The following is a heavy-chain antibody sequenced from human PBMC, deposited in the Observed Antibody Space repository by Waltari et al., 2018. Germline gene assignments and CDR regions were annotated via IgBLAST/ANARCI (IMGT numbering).Heavy chain of an antibody. V-gene: IGHV4-59*02. D-gene: IGHD5-12*01. CDR3: AREGGNSVYADFRYFDY. Sequence: QVQLQESGPGLVRPSDTLSLTCTVYGGSVSSLYWGWFRQPPGKGLVWLGHIYDSGTNKLHPSLKNRVSIAADTLKTQCSLTLYSVTAADTAVYYCAREGGNSVYADFRYFDYWGQGILVTASS. J-gene: IGHJ4*02. CDR2: IYDSGTN. CDR1: GGSVSSLY.